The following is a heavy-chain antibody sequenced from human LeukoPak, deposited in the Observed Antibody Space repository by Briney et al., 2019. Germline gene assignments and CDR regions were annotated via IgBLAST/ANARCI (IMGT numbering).Heavy chain of an antibody. J-gene: IGHJ4*02. CDR2: INYNGGPT. CDR3: ARVGPATAFDY. CDR1: GFALSSFS. Sequence: GGSLRLSCAASGFALSSFSMHWVRQSPGRGLEYVSAINYNGGPTYYADSVKGRFTISRDNSKNTLYLQMASLRDEDMGVYYCARVGPATAFDYWGQGTQVTVSS. V-gene: IGHV3-64*02.